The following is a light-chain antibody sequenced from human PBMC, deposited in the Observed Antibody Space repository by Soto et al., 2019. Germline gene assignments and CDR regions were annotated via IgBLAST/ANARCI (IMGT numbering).Light chain of an antibody. CDR1: SGDIGGYDY. CDR2: EVT. CDR3: AAWDDSLSGVV. V-gene: IGLV2-8*01. J-gene: IGLJ2*01. Sequence: QSALTQPPSASGSPGQSVTISCTGTSGDIGGYDYVSWYQQHPGKAPKLMIYEVTKRPLGVPDRFSGSKSGNTASLTVSGLQAEDEADYYCAAWDDSLSGVVFGGGTKVTVL.